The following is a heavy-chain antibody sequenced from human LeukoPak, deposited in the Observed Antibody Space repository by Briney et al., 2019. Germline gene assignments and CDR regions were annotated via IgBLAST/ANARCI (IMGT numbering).Heavy chain of an antibody. CDR3: ARGPTFSCSGGSCYYYGMDV. D-gene: IGHD2-15*01. CDR2: INPNSGGT. V-gene: IGHV1-2*02. J-gene: IGHJ6*02. Sequence: GPSVKVSCKASGYTFTGYYMHWVRQAPGQGLEWMGWINPNSGGTNYAQKFQGRVTMTRDTSISTAYMELSRLRSDDTAVYYCARGPTFSCSGGSCYYYGMDVWGQGTTVTVSS. CDR1: GYTFTGYY.